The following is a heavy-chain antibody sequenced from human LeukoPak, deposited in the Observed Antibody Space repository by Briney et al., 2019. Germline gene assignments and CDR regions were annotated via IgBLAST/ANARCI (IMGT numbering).Heavy chain of an antibody. CDR1: GFTFSSYA. CDR3: AKEPIPMAGGYYFDY. D-gene: IGHD6-19*01. Sequence: GGSLRLSCAASGFTFSSYAMSWVRQAPGKGLEWVAVVSYAGSTTYYADSVKGRFTISRDNSKNTLYLQMNSLRAEDTAVYYCAKEPIPMAGGYYFDYWGQGTLVTVSS. J-gene: IGHJ4*02. V-gene: IGHV3-30*18. CDR2: VSYAGSTT.